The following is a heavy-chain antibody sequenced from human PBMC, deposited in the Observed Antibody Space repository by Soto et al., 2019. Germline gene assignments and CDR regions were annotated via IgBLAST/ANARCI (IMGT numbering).Heavy chain of an antibody. CDR2: IYPGDSDT. V-gene: IGHV5-51*01. CDR3: AASIFYYGMDV. J-gene: IGHJ6*02. Sequence: GESLKISCKGSGYSFVTHWIGWVRQMPGKGPEWMGIIYPGDSDTKYNPSFQGQVTISADKSITTTYLQWSSLKASDTAIYYCAASIFYYGMDVWGQGTTVTVSS. CDR1: GYSFVTHW.